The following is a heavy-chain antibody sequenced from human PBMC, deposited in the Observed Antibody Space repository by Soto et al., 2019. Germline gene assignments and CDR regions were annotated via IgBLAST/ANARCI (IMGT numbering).Heavy chain of an antibody. CDR2: ISSGSGTT. D-gene: IGHD3-10*01. Sequence: EVQLVESGGGLVQPGGSLRLSCAVSGFTFSSYSMNWVRQAPGKGLEWVSYISSGSGTTYYADSVKGRFSISRDNANNSLSMQMHSLRVEDTAVYYCAKIGTYLRMDVWGQGTTVTVSS. CDR3: AKIGTYLRMDV. J-gene: IGHJ6*02. V-gene: IGHV3-48*01. CDR1: GFTFSSYS.